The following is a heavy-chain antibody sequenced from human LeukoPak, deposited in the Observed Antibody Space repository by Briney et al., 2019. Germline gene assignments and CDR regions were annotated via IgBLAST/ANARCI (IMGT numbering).Heavy chain of an antibody. CDR3: AKRLKRNYYYNYAMDV. V-gene: IGHV3-23*01. CDR1: GFTFKTHA. Sequence: GSLRLSCAASGFTFKTHAMSWVRQAPGKGLEWVSRIDDSGVIRSYADSVKGRFTISRDNSKMTLTLQMNSLRAEDKAVYYCAKRLKRNYYYNYAMDVWGQGTTVTVSS. J-gene: IGHJ6*02. D-gene: IGHD3-22*01. CDR2: IDDSGVIR.